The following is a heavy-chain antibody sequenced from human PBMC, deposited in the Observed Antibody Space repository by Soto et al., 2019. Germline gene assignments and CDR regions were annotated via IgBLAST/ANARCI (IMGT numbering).Heavy chain of an antibody. CDR2: IYYSGST. Sequence: SETLSLTCTVSGGSISSYYWSWIRQPPGKGLEWIGYIYYSGSTNYNPSLKSRVTISVDTSKNQFSLKLSSVTAADTAVYYCARRGLPGDFDIWGQGTAVTVSS. V-gene: IGHV4-59*01. CDR3: ARRGLPGDFDI. D-gene: IGHD7-27*01. CDR1: GGSISSYY. J-gene: IGHJ3*02.